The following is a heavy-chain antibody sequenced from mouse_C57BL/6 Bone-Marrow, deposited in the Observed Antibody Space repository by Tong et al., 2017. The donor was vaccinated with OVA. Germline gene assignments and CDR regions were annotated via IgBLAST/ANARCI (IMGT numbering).Heavy chain of an antibody. D-gene: IGHD2-1*01. V-gene: IGHV2-9-1*01. J-gene: IGHJ1*03. CDR2: IWTGGGT. CDR1: GFSLTSYA. CDR3: ARNGYYGNYYWYFDV. Sequence: VQLQESGPGLVAPSQSLSITCTVSGFSLTSYAISWVRQPPGKGLEWLGVIWTGGGTNYNSALKSRLSISKDKSKSQVFLKMNSLQTDDTARYYCARNGYYGNYYWYFDVWGTGTTVTVSS.